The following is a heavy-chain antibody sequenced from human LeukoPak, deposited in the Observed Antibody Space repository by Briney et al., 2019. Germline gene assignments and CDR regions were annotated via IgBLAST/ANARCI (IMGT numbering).Heavy chain of an antibody. Sequence: GGSLRFSCAASGFTFSSYNMNWVRQAPGKGLEWISYISSRGSTIYYADSVKGRFTISRDNAKNSLYLQMNSLRADDTAVYYCARGGYCSGGTCYGAGWFDPWGQGTLVTVSS. CDR2: ISSRGSTI. J-gene: IGHJ5*02. CDR1: GFTFSSYN. CDR3: ARGGYCSGGTCYGAGWFDP. V-gene: IGHV3-48*01. D-gene: IGHD2-15*01.